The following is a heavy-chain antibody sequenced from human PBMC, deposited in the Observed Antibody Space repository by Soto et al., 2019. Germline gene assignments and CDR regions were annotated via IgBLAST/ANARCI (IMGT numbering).Heavy chain of an antibody. CDR1: GCSISSYY. Sequence: SETLSLTCTVSGCSISSYYWSCIRQPAGKVLEWIGRIYTSGSTNYNPSLKSRVTMSVDTSKNQFSLKLSSVTAADTAVYYCAREAHDFWSGYYSNNFDYWGQGTLVTVSS. D-gene: IGHD3-3*01. CDR3: AREAHDFWSGYYSNNFDY. CDR2: IYTSGST. J-gene: IGHJ4*02. V-gene: IGHV4-4*07.